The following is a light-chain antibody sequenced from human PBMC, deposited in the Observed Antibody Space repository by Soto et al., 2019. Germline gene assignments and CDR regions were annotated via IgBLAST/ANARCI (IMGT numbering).Light chain of an antibody. Sequence: DIQMTQSPSTLAASVGDRVTITCRASQNINRWLAWYQQKPGKAPKVLIYDASSLESGVPSRFSGSGSGTEFTLTITSLQPDDFATYCCQQYDGYFGPGTKVDFK. CDR3: QQYDGY. CDR1: QNINRW. V-gene: IGKV1-5*01. CDR2: DAS. J-gene: IGKJ3*01.